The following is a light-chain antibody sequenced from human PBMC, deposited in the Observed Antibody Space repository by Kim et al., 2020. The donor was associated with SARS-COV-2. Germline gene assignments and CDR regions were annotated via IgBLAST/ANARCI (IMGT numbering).Light chain of an antibody. CDR3: QVWDSTSDHVI. CDR2: SDT. J-gene: IGLJ2*01. Sequence: APGKTATTPWGKDNIGGLSVNWYQQKAGQAPVLVIHSDTDWPSGIPERVSGTNSGTAATLTISRVEAGDEADYYCQVWDSTSDHVIFGGGTQLTVL. CDR1: NIGGLS. V-gene: IGLV3-21*04.